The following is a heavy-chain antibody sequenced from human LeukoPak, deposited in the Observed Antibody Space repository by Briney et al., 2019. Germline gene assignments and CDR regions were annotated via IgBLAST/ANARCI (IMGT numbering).Heavy chain of an antibody. J-gene: IGHJ4*02. CDR2: IIPILGIA. Sequence: SVKVSCKASGDTFSSYTISWVRQAPGQGLEWMGRIIPILGIANYAQKFQGRVTITADKSTSTAYMELSSPRSEDTAVYYCAGSYYYGSGSYYTDYWGQGTLVTVSS. D-gene: IGHD3-10*01. CDR3: AGSYYYGSGSYYTDY. V-gene: IGHV1-69*02. CDR1: GDTFSSYT.